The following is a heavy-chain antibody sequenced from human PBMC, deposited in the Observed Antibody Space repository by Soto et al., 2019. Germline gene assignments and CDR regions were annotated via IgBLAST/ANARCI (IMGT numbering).Heavy chain of an antibody. D-gene: IGHD4-17*01. CDR3: ARDFPDCGDYSLNY. J-gene: IGHJ4*02. CDR2: INPNSGGT. V-gene: IGHV1-2*02. Sequence: GASVKVSCKASGYTFTGYYMHWVRQAPGQGLEWMGWINPNSGGTNYAQKFQGRVTVTRDTSISTAYMELSRLRSDDTAVYYCARDFPDCGDYSLNYWGQGTLVTVSS. CDR1: GYTFTGYY.